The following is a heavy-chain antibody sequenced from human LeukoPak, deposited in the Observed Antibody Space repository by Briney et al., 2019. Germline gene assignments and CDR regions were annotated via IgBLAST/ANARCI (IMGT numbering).Heavy chain of an antibody. CDR3: ARVFGNAFDI. V-gene: IGHV3-48*03. J-gene: IGHJ3*02. CDR2: ISSSGSTI. D-gene: IGHD3-3*01. CDR1: GFTFSSYE. Sequence: PGGSLRLSCAASGFTFSSYEMNWVRQAPGKGLEWVSYISSSGSTIYYADSVKGRFTISRDNAKNSLHLQMNSLRAEDTAVYYCARVFGNAFDIWGQGTMVTVSS.